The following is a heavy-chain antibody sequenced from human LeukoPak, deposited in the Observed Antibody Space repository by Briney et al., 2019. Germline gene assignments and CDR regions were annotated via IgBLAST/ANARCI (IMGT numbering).Heavy chain of an antibody. Sequence: GGSLRLSCAASGFTFDSYSMSWVRQAPGKGLEWVSYITSGSSTIYYPDSVKGRFTISRDNSRNTLYLQVNSLRAEDTAIYYCAKDKLISYSSPPYYFDYWGQGSLVTVSS. CDR1: GFTFDSYS. CDR2: ITSGSSTI. V-gene: IGHV3-48*01. CDR3: AKDKLISYSSPPYYFDY. J-gene: IGHJ4*02. D-gene: IGHD6-13*01.